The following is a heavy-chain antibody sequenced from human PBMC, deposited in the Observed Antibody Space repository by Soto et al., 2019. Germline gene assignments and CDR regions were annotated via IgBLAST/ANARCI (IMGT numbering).Heavy chain of an antibody. V-gene: IGHV4-59*08. CDR1: GGSISSYY. CDR3: ARQGGLFSSLDP. Sequence: SETLSLTCTVSGGSISSYYWSWIRQPPGKGLEWIGYIYYSGSTYYNPSLKSRVTISVDTSKNQFSLKLSSVTAADTAVYYCARQGGLFSSLDPWGPGTLVTVSS. CDR2: IYYSGST. J-gene: IGHJ5*02. D-gene: IGHD2-2*01.